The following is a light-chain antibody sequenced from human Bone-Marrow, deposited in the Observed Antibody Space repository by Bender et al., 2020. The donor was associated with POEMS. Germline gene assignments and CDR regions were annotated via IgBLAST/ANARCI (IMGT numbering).Light chain of an antibody. J-gene: IGLJ2*01. V-gene: IGLV2-23*02. CDR3: SSYAGGRPVV. CDR2: EVT. Sequence: QSALTQPASVSGSPGQSLTIACTGSRSNVGGYSLVSWYQQYPGRAPRVIIYEVTKRHSGISTRFSGTKSGDTASLTISGLQSGDEADYFCSSYAGGRPVVFGGGTKVTVL. CDR1: RSNVGGYSL.